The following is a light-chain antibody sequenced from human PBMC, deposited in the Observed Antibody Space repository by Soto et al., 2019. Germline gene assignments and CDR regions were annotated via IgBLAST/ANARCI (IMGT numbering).Light chain of an antibody. J-gene: IGKJ2*01. V-gene: IGKV4-1*01. CDR3: QQYESTPPT. CDR2: WAS. CDR1: QSVLYSSNNKKY. Sequence: DIVMTQSPDSLAVSLGERATINCKSSQSVLYSSNNKKYLAWYQQRPGQHPKLLIYWASTRESGVPDRFSGSGSGTDFTLTITSLQAEDVAVYYCQQYESTPPTFGQGTKLEIK.